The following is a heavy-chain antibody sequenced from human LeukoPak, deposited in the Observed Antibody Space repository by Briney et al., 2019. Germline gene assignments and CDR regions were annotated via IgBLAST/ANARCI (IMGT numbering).Heavy chain of an antibody. V-gene: IGHV4-38-2*02. CDR1: GYSISSGYY. Sequence: SETLSLTCTVSGYSISSGYYWGWIRQPPGKGLEWIGSIYHSGSTYYNPSLKSRVTMSVDTSKNQFSLKLSSVTAADTAVYYCARGVGPLGYWGQGTLVTVSS. J-gene: IGHJ4*02. D-gene: IGHD1-26*01. CDR2: IYHSGST. CDR3: ARGVGPLGY.